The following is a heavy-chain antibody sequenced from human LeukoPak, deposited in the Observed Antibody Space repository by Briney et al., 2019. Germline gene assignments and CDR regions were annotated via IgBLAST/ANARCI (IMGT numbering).Heavy chain of an antibody. CDR1: GFTVSSNY. Sequence: PGGSLRLSCAASGFTVSSNYMSWVRQAPGKGLEWVSVIYSGGSTYYADSVKGRFTISRDNSKNTLYLQMNGLRAEDTAVYYCASGYSSGWHLYFDYWGQGTLVTVSS. CDR3: ASGYSSGWHLYFDY. CDR2: IYSGGST. D-gene: IGHD6-19*01. V-gene: IGHV3-53*01. J-gene: IGHJ4*02.